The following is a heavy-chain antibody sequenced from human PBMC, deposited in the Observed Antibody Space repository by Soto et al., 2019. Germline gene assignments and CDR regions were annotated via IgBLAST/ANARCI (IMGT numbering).Heavy chain of an antibody. V-gene: IGHV4-59*01. D-gene: IGHD6-19*01. CDR3: ARDKDDSSGWSYFDY. Sequence: SETLSLTCTVSGGSISSYYWSWIRQPPGKGLEWIGYIYYSGSTNYNPSLKSRVTISVDTSKNQFSLKLSSVTAAGTAVYYCARDKDDSSGWSYFDYWGQGTLVTVSS. J-gene: IGHJ4*02. CDR2: IYYSGST. CDR1: GGSISSYY.